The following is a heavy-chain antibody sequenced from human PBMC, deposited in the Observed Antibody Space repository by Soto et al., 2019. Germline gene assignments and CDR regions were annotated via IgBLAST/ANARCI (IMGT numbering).Heavy chain of an antibody. Sequence: TLSLTCTVSGGSISSGDYYWSWIRQPPGKGLEWIGYIYYSGSTYYNPSLKSRVTISVDTSKNQFSLKLSSVTAADTAVYYCARQTTVTPFYFDYWGQGTLVTVSS. D-gene: IGHD4-17*01. CDR2: IYYSGST. CDR3: ARQTTVTPFYFDY. CDR1: GGSISSGDYY. J-gene: IGHJ4*02. V-gene: IGHV4-30-4*01.